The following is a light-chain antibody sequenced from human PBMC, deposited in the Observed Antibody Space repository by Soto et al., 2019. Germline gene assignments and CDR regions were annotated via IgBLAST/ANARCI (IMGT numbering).Light chain of an antibody. J-gene: IGKJ1*01. CDR1: QAVNTR. V-gene: IGKV3-11*01. CDR2: EAS. Sequence: EIVLTQSPATLSSFPGDRVTLSCRASQAVNTRLAWYQHKPGQAPRLIIYEASNRAAGIPARFSGSGSGTDFTLTITSLEPEDFAFYYCHQRQRWPRTFGQGTKVDIK. CDR3: HQRQRWPRT.